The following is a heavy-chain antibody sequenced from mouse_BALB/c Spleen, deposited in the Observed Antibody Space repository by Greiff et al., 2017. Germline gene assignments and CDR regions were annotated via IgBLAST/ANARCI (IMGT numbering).Heavy chain of an antibody. V-gene: IGHV14-3*02. CDR2: IDPANGNT. CDR3: ATMMTTDYAMDY. J-gene: IGHJ4*01. D-gene: IGHD2-4*01. CDR1: GFNIKDTY. Sequence: VQLQQSGAELVKPGASVKLSCTASGFNIKDTYMHWVKQRPEQGLEWIGRIDPANGNTKYDPKFQGKATITADTSSNTAYLQLSSLTSEDTAVYYCATMMTTDYAMDYWGQGTSVTVSS.